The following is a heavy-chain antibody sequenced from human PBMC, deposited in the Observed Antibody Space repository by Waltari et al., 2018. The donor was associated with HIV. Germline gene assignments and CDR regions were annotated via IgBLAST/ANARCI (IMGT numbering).Heavy chain of an antibody. V-gene: IGHV3-49*04. J-gene: IGHJ6*03. CDR1: GFTFGDYA. CDR2: IRSKAYGGTT. CDR3: TRGISLYSNYFTASDYYYYYYMDV. D-gene: IGHD4-4*01. Sequence: EVQLVESGGGLVQPGRSLRLSCTASGFTFGDYAMSWVRQAPGKGLEWVGFIRSKAYGGTTEYAASVKGRFTISRDDSKSIAYLQMNSLKTEDTAVYYCTRGISLYSNYFTASDYYYYYYMDVWGKGTTVTVSS.